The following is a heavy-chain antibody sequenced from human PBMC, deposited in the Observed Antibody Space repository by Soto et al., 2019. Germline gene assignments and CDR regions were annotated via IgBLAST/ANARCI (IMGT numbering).Heavy chain of an antibody. D-gene: IGHD2-15*01. V-gene: IGHV4-59*01. CDR3: ARAGAATLSDY. J-gene: IGHJ4*02. CDR2: IYYSGST. Sequence: QVQLQESGPGLVKASETLSLTCTVSGGSISNYYCSWIQQPPGKGLEWIGYIYYSGSTNYNPSLKSRVTISVDTSKNQFSLNLSSVTAADTAVYYCARAGAATLSDYWGQGTLVTVSS. CDR1: GGSISNYY.